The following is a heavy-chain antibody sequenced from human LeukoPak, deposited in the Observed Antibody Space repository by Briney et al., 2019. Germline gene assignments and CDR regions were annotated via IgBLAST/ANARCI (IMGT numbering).Heavy chain of an antibody. D-gene: IGHD3-10*01. CDR1: GLKYD. Sequence: PGGSLRLSCSASGLKYDMSWVRQAPGKGLGWISVISDDGTTTYYAGHVQGRVTISRDKSNTVYLQMNSLRVEDTAVYFCAKHGSGDRLVFGMDVWGQGTTVVVSS. V-gene: IGHV3-23*01. CDR3: AKHGSGDRLVFGMDV. CDR2: ISDDGTTT. J-gene: IGHJ6*02.